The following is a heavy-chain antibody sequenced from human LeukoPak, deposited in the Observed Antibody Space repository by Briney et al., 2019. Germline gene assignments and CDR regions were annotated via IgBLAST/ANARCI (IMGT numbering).Heavy chain of an antibody. CDR1: GFTFSSYE. V-gene: IGHV3-48*03. J-gene: IGHJ4*02. CDR2: ISTSGNTI. D-gene: IGHD6-19*01. Sequence: GSLRLSCAASGFTFSSYEMNWVRPAPGKGLEWVSYISTSGNTIYYADSVKGRFTISRDNANNSLYLQMNSLRAEDTAVYYCARDYSSGLDYWGQGTLVTVSS. CDR3: ARDYSSGLDY.